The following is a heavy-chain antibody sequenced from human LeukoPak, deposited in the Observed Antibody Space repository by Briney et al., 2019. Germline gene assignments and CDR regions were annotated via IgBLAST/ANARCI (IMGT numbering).Heavy chain of an antibody. V-gene: IGHV3-23*01. CDR1: DSSFRSHD. D-gene: IGHD3-10*01. CDR2: IASDGAS. CDR3: AKGPNFGSWRAVDY. Sequence: GGSLTLSCAASDSSFRSHDMSWVRQTLQKGLEWVSSIASDGASFYADSVRGRFTISRDTSQNILYLQMSSLRADDTAIYYCAKGPNFGSWRAVDYWGQGSLVTVSS. J-gene: IGHJ4*02.